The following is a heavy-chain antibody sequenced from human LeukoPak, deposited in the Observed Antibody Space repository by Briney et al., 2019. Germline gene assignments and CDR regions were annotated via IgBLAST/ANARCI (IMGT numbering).Heavy chain of an antibody. J-gene: IGHJ6*03. V-gene: IGHV3-7*01. CDR3: ARVVTVWSMDV. D-gene: IGHD2-21*02. CDR1: GFAFSSYW. CDR2: IKQDGSEK. Sequence: PGGSLRLSCAASGFAFSSYWMSWFRQAPGQGLEWVANIKQDGSEKFYADSVTGRFTVSRDNAENSLFLQMNSLRAEDTALFYCARVVTVWSMDVWGKGTTVTVSS.